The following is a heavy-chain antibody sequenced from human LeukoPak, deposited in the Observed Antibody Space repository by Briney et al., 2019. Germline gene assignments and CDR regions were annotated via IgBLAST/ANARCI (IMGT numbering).Heavy chain of an antibody. CDR3: ASGGCSSTSCYTYNWFDP. D-gene: IGHD2-2*02. CDR1: GFTFSDYY. V-gene: IGHV3-11*01. Sequence: AGGPLRLSCAASGFTFSDYYMSWIRQAPGKGLEWVSYISSSGSTIYYADSVKGRFTISRDNAKNSLYLQMNSLRAEDTAVYYCASGGCSSTSCYTYNWFDPWGQGTLVTVSS. J-gene: IGHJ5*02. CDR2: ISSSGSTI.